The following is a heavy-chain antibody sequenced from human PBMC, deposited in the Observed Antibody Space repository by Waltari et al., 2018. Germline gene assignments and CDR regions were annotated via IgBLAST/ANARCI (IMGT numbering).Heavy chain of an antibody. Sequence: QVQLVQSGAEVKKPGASVKVSCKVSGYTLTELSMHWVRQAPGKGLEWMGGFGPEDGETIYAQKFPGRVTMTEDTSTDTAYMDLSSLRSEDTAVYYCATDRGETTFGGVIVRSWFDPWGQGTLVTVSS. D-gene: IGHD3-16*02. J-gene: IGHJ5*02. CDR2: FGPEDGET. CDR1: GYTLTELS. CDR3: ATDRGETTFGGVIVRSWFDP. V-gene: IGHV1-24*01.